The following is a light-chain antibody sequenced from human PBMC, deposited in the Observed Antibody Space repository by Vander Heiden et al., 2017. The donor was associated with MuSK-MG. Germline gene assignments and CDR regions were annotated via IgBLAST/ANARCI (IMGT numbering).Light chain of an antibody. CDR1: KLGDKY. CDR2: QDS. CDR3: QAWDSSGV. Sequence: SYELTQPPSVSVSPGQTASITCSGDKLGDKYACWYQQKPGQSPVLVIYQDSKRPSGIPERLSGSKYGTTATLTISGTQAMEEADYYCQAWDSSGVFGGGTKMTVL. J-gene: IGLJ2*01. V-gene: IGLV3-1*01.